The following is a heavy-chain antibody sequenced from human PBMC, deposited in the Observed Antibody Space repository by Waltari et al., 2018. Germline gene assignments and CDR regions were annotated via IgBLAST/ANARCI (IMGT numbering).Heavy chain of an antibody. J-gene: IGHJ4*02. CDR2: IYSGGST. CDR1: GFTFSSYA. CDR3: AKDTTPRASEMTRDYFDY. D-gene: IGHD4-17*01. V-gene: IGHV3-23*03. Sequence: EVQLLESGGGLVQPGGSLRLSCAASGFTFSSYAMSWVRQAPGKGLEWVSVIYSGGSTYYADSVKGRFTISRDNSKNTLYLQMNSLRAEDTAVYYCAKDTTPRASEMTRDYFDYWGQGTLVTVSS.